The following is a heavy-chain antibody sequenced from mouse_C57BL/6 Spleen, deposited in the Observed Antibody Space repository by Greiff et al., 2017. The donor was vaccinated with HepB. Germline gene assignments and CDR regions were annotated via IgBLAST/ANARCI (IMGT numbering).Heavy chain of an antibody. D-gene: IGHD1-1*02. CDR3: ARLGGGY. Sequence: QVQLKQSGPELVKPGASVKISCKASGYAFSSSWMNWVKQRPGKGLEWIGRIYPGDGDTNYNGKFKGKATLTADKSSSTAYMQLSSLTSEDSAVYFCARLGGGYWGQGTTLTVSS. CDR2: IYPGDGDT. CDR1: GYAFSSSW. V-gene: IGHV1-82*01. J-gene: IGHJ2*01.